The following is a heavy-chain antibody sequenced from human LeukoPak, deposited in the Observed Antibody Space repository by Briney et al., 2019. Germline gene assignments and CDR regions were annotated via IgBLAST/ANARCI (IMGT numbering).Heavy chain of an antibody. J-gene: IGHJ4*02. Sequence: GRSLRLSCAASGFNFSSYGMHWVRQAPGKGLEWVALIWYDGRNKYYADSVEGRFTISRDNSKNTLSLQMNSLQTDDTALYYCTKEGYYGSGSFPDYWGQGTLVTVS. CDR3: TKEGYYGSGSFPDY. D-gene: IGHD3-10*01. V-gene: IGHV3-33*06. CDR1: GFNFSSYG. CDR2: IWYDGRNK.